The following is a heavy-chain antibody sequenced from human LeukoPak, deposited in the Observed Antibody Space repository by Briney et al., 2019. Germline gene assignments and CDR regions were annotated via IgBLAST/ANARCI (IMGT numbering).Heavy chain of an antibody. V-gene: IGHV1-69*04. CDR2: IIPTLGIA. D-gene: IGHD5-24*01. Sequence: GASVKVSCKASGGTFNNYAISWVRQAPGQGLEWMGRIIPTLGIANYAQKFQGRVTITADKSTSTAYMELSSLRSEDTAVYYCARDRRLEMATINPSYFDYWGQGTLVTVSS. CDR3: ARDRRLEMATINPSYFDY. CDR1: GGTFNNYA. J-gene: IGHJ4*02.